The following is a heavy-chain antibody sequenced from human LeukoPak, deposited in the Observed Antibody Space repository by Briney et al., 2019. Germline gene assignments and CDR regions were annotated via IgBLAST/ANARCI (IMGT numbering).Heavy chain of an antibody. Sequence: GSLRLSCAASGFTFSSYAMSWVRQAPGKGLEWVSAISGSGGSTYYADSVKGRFTISRDNSKNTLYLQMNSLRAEDTAVYYCALPGYCSSTSCYGGFDYWGQGTLVTVSS. CDR1: GFTFSSYA. CDR3: ALPGYCSSTSCYGGFDY. V-gene: IGHV3-23*01. J-gene: IGHJ4*02. CDR2: ISGSGGST. D-gene: IGHD2-2*01.